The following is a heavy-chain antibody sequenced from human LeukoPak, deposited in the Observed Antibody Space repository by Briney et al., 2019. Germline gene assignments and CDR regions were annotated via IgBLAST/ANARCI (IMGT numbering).Heavy chain of an antibody. CDR1: GYTFTSYG. V-gene: IGHV1-18*01. CDR3: ARGPPHYYDSSGYMNY. Sequence: ASVKVSCKASGYTFTSYGISWVRQAPGQGLEWMGWISAYNGNTNYAQKLLGRVAMTTDTSTSTAYMELRSLRSDDTAVYYCARGPPHYYDSSGYMNYWGQGTLVTVSS. D-gene: IGHD3-22*01. J-gene: IGHJ4*02. CDR2: ISAYNGNT.